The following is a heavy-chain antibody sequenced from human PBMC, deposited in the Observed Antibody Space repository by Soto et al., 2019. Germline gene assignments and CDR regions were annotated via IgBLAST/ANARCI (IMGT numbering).Heavy chain of an antibody. V-gene: IGHV1-69*13. CDR1: GGTFSSYA. D-gene: IGHD3-10*01. J-gene: IGHJ4*02. Sequence: ASVKVSCKASGGTFSSYAISWVRPAPGQGLEWMGGIIPIFGTANYAQKFQGRVTITADESTSTAYMELSSLRSEDTAVYYCARDPEVDSGSYDYWGQGTLVTVSS. CDR3: ARDPEVDSGSYDY. CDR2: IIPIFGTA.